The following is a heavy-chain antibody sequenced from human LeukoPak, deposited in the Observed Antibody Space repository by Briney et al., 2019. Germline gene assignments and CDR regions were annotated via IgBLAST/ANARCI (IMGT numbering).Heavy chain of an antibody. CDR1: GGSISSYY. Sequence: PSETLSLTCTVSGGSISSYYWSWIRQPPGKGLEWIGCIYYSGSTNYNPSLKSRVTISVDTSKNQFSLKLSSVTAADTAVYYCARHMNDFWSGYSRFDPWGQGTLVTVSS. CDR3: ARHMNDFWSGYSRFDP. CDR2: IYYSGST. V-gene: IGHV4-59*08. J-gene: IGHJ5*02. D-gene: IGHD3-3*01.